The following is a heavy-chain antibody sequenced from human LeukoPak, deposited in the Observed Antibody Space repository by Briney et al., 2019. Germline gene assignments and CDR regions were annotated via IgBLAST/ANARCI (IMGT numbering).Heavy chain of an antibody. CDR1: GFTFSSYA. V-gene: IGHV3-74*01. Sequence: PGGSLRLSCAASGFTFSSYAMSWVRQAPGKGLVWVSRINSDGSSTSYADSVKGRFTISRDNAKNTLYLQMNSLRAEDTAVYYCARVESSSWYYYYYGMDVWGQGTTVTVSS. CDR2: INSDGSST. J-gene: IGHJ6*02. CDR3: ARVESSSWYYYYYGMDV. D-gene: IGHD6-13*01.